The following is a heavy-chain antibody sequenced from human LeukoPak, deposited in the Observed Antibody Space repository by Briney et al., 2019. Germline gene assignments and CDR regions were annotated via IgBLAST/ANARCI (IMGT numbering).Heavy chain of an antibody. CDR2: INHSGST. V-gene: IGHV4-34*01. Sequence: SETLSLTXAVYGGSFSGYYWSWIRQPPGKGLEWIGEINHSGSTNYNPSLKSRVTISVDTSKNQFSLKLSSVTAADTAVYYCARPRDYSNQIYDYWGQGTLVTVSS. CDR3: ARPRDYSNQIYDY. J-gene: IGHJ4*02. D-gene: IGHD4-11*01. CDR1: GGSFSGYY.